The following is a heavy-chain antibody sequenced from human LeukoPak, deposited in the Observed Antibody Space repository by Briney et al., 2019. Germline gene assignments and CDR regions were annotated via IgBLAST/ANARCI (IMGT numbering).Heavy chain of an antibody. V-gene: IGHV3-23*01. J-gene: IGHJ4*02. Sequence: GGSLRLSCAASGFTFKSYGMTWVRPLPGKGLEWVSSVTGAGISTKYADSVNGRFTISRDNSKNILFLQMTGLRAEDTAVYYCARKVAVAMDLDYWGQGTLVTVSS. CDR2: VTGAGIST. CDR3: ARKVAVAMDLDY. D-gene: IGHD6-19*01. CDR1: GFTFKSYG.